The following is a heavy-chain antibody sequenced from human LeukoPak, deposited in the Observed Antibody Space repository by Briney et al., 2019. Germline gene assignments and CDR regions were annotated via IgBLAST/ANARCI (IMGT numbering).Heavy chain of an antibody. CDR1: GYTFTSYA. V-gene: IGHV7-4-1*02. Sequence: ASVKVSCKASGYTFTSYAMNWVRQAPGQGLEWMGWINTNTGNPTYAQGFTGRFVFSLDTSVSTAYLQISSLKAEDTAVYYCAREGVDEGSSSSSYYYYYMDVWGKGTTVTVSS. J-gene: IGHJ6*03. CDR3: AREGVDEGSSSSSYYYYYMDV. CDR2: INTNTGNP. D-gene: IGHD6-6*01.